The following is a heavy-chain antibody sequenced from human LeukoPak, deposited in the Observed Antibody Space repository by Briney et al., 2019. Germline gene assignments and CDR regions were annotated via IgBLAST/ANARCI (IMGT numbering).Heavy chain of an antibody. V-gene: IGHV4-30-4*01. CDR2: IYYSGST. CDR1: GGSISSGDYY. CDR3: ARDLNYGYFDL. Sequence: SETLSLTCTVSGGSISSGDYYWSWIRQPPGKGLEWIGYIYYSGSTYYNPPLKSRVTISVDTSKNQFSLKLSSVTAADTAVYYCARDLNYGYFDLWGRGTLVTVSS. J-gene: IGHJ2*01.